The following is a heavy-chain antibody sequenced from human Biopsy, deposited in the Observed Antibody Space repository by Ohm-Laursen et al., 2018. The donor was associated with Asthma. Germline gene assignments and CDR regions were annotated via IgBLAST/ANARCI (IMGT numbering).Heavy chain of an antibody. J-gene: IGHJ3*02. Sequence: ASVKASCKASGYTFISYAIHWVRQAPGQRLEWMGWINAGNGNTKYSQKFQGRVTISRDTSASTAYMDLSSLRSEDTAVYYCARTYYDFLTGQVNDAFVIWGQGTLVTVSP. CDR2: INAGNGNT. CDR3: ARTYYDFLTGQVNDAFVI. D-gene: IGHD3-9*01. CDR1: GYTFISYA. V-gene: IGHV1-3*01.